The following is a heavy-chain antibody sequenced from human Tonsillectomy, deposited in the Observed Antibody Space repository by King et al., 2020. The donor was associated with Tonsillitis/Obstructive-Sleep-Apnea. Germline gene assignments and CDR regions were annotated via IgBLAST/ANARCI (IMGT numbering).Heavy chain of an antibody. V-gene: IGHV4-34*01. CDR1: GGSFSGYY. J-gene: IGHJ3*02. CDR2: IDHSGST. D-gene: IGHD3-3*01. Sequence: VQLQQWGAGLLKPSETLSLTCAVYGGSFSGYYWSWIRQPPGKGLEWIGEIDHSGSTNYNPSLKSRVTISSDTSKTQFSLKLSSVTAADTAVYFCAREITTDAFDIWGQGKMVTVSS. CDR3: AREITTDAFDI.